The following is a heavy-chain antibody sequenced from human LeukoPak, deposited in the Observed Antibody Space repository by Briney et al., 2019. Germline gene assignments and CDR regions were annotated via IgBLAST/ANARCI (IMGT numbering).Heavy chain of an antibody. CDR2: IKQDGSEK. J-gene: IGHJ6*02. D-gene: IGHD3-22*01. CDR3: AREAEYYYDSSGYYYYYGMDV. Sequence: GGSLRLSCAASGFTFSSYSMNWVRQAPGKGLEWVANIKQDGSEKYYVDSVKGRFTISRDNAKNSLYLQMNSLRAEDTAVYYCAREAEYYYDSSGYYYYYGMDVWGQGTTVTVSS. CDR1: GFTFSSYS. V-gene: IGHV3-7*01.